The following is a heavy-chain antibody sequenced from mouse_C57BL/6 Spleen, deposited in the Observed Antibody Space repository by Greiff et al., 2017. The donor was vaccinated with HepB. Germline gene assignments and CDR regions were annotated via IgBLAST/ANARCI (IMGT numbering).Heavy chain of an antibody. CDR1: GYAFSSYW. J-gene: IGHJ3*01. CDR3: ARPAQATPFAY. D-gene: IGHD3-2*02. CDR2: IYPGDGDT. Sequence: QVQLQQSGAELVKPGASVKISCKASGYAFSSYWMNWVKQRPGKGLEWIGQIYPGDGDTNYNGKFKGKATLTADKSSSTAYMQLSSLTSADSAVSFCARPAQATPFAYWGQGTLVTVSA. V-gene: IGHV1-80*01.